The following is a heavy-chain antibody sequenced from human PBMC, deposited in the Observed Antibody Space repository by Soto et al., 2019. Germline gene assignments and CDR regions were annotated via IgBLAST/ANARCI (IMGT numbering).Heavy chain of an antibody. CDR2: ISGSGGST. V-gene: IGHV3-23*01. CDR3: AKARYQLLHQYYFDY. Sequence: GGSLRLSCAASGFTFSGYAMSWVRQAPGKGLEWVSAISGSGGSTYYADSVKGRFTISRDNSKNTLYLQMNSLRAEDTAVYYCAKARYQLLHQYYFDYWGQGTLVTVSS. CDR1: GFTFSGYA. D-gene: IGHD2-2*01. J-gene: IGHJ4*02.